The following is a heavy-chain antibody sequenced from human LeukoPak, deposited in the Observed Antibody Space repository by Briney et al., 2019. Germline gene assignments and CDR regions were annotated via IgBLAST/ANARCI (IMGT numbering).Heavy chain of an antibody. J-gene: IGHJ4*02. Sequence: GGSLRLSCAASGFTVSSNYMSWVRQAPGKGLEWVSVIYSGGSTYYADSVKGRFTISRDNSKNTLYLQMNSLRAEDTAVYYCARGIAAAGMALDYWGQGTVVTVSS. V-gene: IGHV3-66*01. CDR3: ARGIAAAGMALDY. CDR2: IYSGGST. D-gene: IGHD6-13*01. CDR1: GFTVSSNY.